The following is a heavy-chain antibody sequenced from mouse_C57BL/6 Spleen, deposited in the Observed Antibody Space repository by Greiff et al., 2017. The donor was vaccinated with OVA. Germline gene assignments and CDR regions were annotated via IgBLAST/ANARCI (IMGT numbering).Heavy chain of an antibody. J-gene: IGHJ4*01. V-gene: IGHV5-4*01. CDR3: AKFITTVTAGAMDY. CDR1: GFTFSSYA. D-gene: IGHD1-1*01. Sequence: EVQLVESGGGLVKPGGSLKLSCAASGFTFSSYAMSWVRQTPEKRLEWVATISPGGSYTYYQDNVKGRFTISRDNAKNKQYLEMSHLKSEDTAMYYCAKFITTVTAGAMDYWGQGTSVTVSS. CDR2: ISPGGSYT.